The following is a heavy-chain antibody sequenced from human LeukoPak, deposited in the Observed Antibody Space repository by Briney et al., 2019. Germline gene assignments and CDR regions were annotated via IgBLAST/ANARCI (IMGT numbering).Heavy chain of an antibody. D-gene: IGHD2-15*01. V-gene: IGHV4-34*01. CDR3: ARLLGSRPA. CDR1: GGSFSGYY. J-gene: IGHJ5*02. CDR2: SNHSGST. Sequence: SETLSLTCAVYGGSFSGYYWSWIRQPPGKGLEWIGESNHSGSTNYNPSLKSRVTISVDTSKNQFSLKLSSVTAADTAVYYCARLLGSRPAWGQGTLVTVSS.